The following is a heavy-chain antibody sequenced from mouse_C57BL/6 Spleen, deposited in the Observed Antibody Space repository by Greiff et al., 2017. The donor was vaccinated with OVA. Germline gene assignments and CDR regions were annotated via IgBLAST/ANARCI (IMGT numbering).Heavy chain of an antibody. D-gene: IGHD1-1*01. V-gene: IGHV1-80*01. J-gene: IGHJ1*03. CDR1: GYAFSSYW. CDR2: IYPGDGDT. Sequence: VQLMESGAELVKPGASVKISCKASGYAFSSYWMNWVKQRPGKGLEWIGQIYPGDGDTNYNGKFKGKATLTADKSSSTAYMQLSSLTSEDSAVYFCARPGYGSSSLYFDVWGTGTTVTVSS. CDR3: ARPGYGSSSLYFDV.